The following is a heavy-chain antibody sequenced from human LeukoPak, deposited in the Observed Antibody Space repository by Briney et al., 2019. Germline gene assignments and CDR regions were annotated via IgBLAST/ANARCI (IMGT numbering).Heavy chain of an antibody. CDR3: ATKELAKDWFDP. J-gene: IGHJ5*02. CDR1: GGSISSSSYY. Sequence: KPSETLSLTCTVSGGSISSSSYYWGWIRQPPGKGLEWIGSISYSGSTYYNPSLKSRVTISVDTSKNQFSLKLSSVTAADTAVYYCATKELAKDWFDPWGQGTLVTVSS. D-gene: IGHD6-6*01. V-gene: IGHV4-39*01. CDR2: ISYSGST.